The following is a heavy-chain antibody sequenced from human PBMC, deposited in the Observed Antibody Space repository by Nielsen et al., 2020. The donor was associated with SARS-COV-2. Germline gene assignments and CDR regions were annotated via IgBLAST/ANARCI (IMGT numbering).Heavy chain of an antibody. J-gene: IGHJ6*03. D-gene: IGHD2-2*01. CDR3: AKDGGSTSYYYYYMDV. Sequence: GGSLRLSCAASGFTFSSYAMSWVRQAPGKGLEWVSAISGSGGSTYYADSVKGRFTISRDNSKNTLYLQMNSLRAEDTAVYYCAKDGGSTSYYYYYMDVWGKGTTVTVSS. CDR1: GFTFSSYA. V-gene: IGHV3-23*01. CDR2: ISGSGGST.